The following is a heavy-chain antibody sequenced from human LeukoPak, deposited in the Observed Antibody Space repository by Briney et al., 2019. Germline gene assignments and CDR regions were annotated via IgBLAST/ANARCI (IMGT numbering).Heavy chain of an antibody. CDR3: TTVLRPTRNSFEY. D-gene: IGHD5-12*01. CDR2: IRYDVKNK. V-gene: IGHV3-30*02. Sequence: PGGSLRLSCAASGFTFSTCDMHWVRQAPGKWLEWVAKIRYDVKNKYYTDSMEGRLSISRDTSTRPLYLQMNSLRANDTAIYYCTTVLRPTRNSFEYWGQGSLVTVSS. CDR1: GFTFSTCD. J-gene: IGHJ4*02.